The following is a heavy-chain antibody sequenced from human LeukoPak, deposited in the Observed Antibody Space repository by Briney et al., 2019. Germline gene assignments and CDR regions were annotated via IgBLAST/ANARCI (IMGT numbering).Heavy chain of an antibody. CDR2: INSDGSTT. V-gene: IGHV3-74*01. CDR3: APAPRGRGRLLDY. Sequence: PGGSLRLSCAASGFTFSTYWMYWVRQGPGKGLAWVSRINSDGSTTGYADSVKGRFTISRDNSKNTLYLQMNSLRAEDTAVYYCAPAPRGRGRLLDYWGQGTLVTVSS. J-gene: IGHJ4*02. D-gene: IGHD4-11*01. CDR1: GFTFSTYW.